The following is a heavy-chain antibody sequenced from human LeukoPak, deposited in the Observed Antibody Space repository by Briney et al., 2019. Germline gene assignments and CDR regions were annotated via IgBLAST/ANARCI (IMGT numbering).Heavy chain of an antibody. J-gene: IGHJ4*02. CDR1: GDSVSSNSAA. CDR3: ARAVDIVVVPAAVFDY. CDR2: TYYRSKWYN. Sequence: SQTLSLTCAISGDSVSSNSAAWNWITQSPSRGLEWLGSTYYRSKWYNDYAVSVKSRITINPDPSTNQFSLQLNSVTPEDTAVYYSARAVDIVVVPAAVFDYWGQGTLVTVSS. V-gene: IGHV6-1*01. D-gene: IGHD2-2*01.